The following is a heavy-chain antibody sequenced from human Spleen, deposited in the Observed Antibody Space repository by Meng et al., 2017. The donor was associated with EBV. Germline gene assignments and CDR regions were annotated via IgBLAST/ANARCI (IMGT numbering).Heavy chain of an antibody. J-gene: IGHJ4*02. D-gene: IGHD3-16*01. CDR1: GGSITSANW. Sequence: VALEESGPALVKPSGTLSFTFRVSGGSITSANWWTWVRQPPGKGLEWIGEIFHSGSTNYNPSLKSRVTMSVDKSKNQFSLNLRSVTAADTAVYYCAILWAPVDYWGQGALVTVSS. V-gene: IGHV4-4*02. CDR3: AILWAPVDY. CDR2: IFHSGST.